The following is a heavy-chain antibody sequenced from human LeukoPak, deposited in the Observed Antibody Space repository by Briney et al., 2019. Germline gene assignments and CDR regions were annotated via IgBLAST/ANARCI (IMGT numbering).Heavy chain of an antibody. CDR1: GFTLSSYW. J-gene: IGHJ4*02. V-gene: IGHV3-7*04. D-gene: IGHD3-16*01. Sequence: GGSLRLSCAAAGFTLSSYWMSWVRQAPGKGLEWVANIKREGSVKYYVDSVKGRFTVSGDNARNSLYLQMDSLRAEDTSVYYCARAPSRGTCDYWGQGTLVTVSS. CDR2: IKREGSVK. CDR3: ARAPSRGTCDY.